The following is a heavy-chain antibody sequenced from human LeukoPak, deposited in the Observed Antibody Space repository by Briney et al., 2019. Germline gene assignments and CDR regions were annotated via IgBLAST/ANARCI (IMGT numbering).Heavy chain of an antibody. CDR3: ARPYKSETESFDY. Sequence: GESLKISCKGSGYSFTSYWIGWVCQMPGKGLEWMGIIYPGDSDTRYSPSFQGQVTISADKSISTAYLQWSSLKASDTAMYYCARPYKSETESFDYWGQGTLVTVSS. CDR1: GYSFTSYW. V-gene: IGHV5-51*01. J-gene: IGHJ4*02. CDR2: IYPGDSDT. D-gene: IGHD1-1*01.